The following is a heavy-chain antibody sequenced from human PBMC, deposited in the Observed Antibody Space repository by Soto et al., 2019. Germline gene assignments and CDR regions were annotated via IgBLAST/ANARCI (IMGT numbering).Heavy chain of an antibody. V-gene: IGHV1-3*01. CDR2: INAGNVNT. CDR1: GYTFTSYA. Sequence: ASVKVSCKASGYTFTSYAMHWVRQAPGQRLEWMGWINAGNVNTKYSQKFQGRVTITRDTSASTAYMELSSLRSEDTAVYYCAREAGDYYYYYMDVWGKGTTVTVSS. J-gene: IGHJ6*03. CDR3: AREAGDYYYYYMDV.